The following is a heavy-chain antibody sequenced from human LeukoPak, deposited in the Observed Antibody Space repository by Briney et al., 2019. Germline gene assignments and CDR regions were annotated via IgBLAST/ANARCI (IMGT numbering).Heavy chain of an antibody. V-gene: IGHV3-30*03. CDR2: ISYDGSNK. Sequence: GGSLRLSCAASRFTFRSYGMHWVRQAPGKGLEWVAVISYDGSNKYYADSVKGRFTISRDNSKNTLYLQMNGLRAEDTAVYYCATGQPYYYDSSGSRDYWGQGTLVTVSS. D-gene: IGHD3-22*01. CDR3: ATGQPYYYDSSGSRDY. CDR1: RFTFRSYG. J-gene: IGHJ4*02.